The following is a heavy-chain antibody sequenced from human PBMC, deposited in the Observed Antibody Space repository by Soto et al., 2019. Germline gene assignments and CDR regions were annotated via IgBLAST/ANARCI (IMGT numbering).Heavy chain of an antibody. V-gene: IGHV3-53*01. CDR3: AGDRVNDFWSGYLLPYGMDV. Sequence: GGSLRLSCAASGFTFSSYWMHWVRQAPGKGLVWVSVIYSGGSTYYADSVKGRFTISRDNSKNTLYLQMNSLRAEDTAVHYCAGDRVNDFWSGYLLPYGMDVWGQGTTVTVSS. CDR1: GFTFSSYW. CDR2: IYSGGST. J-gene: IGHJ6*02. D-gene: IGHD3-3*01.